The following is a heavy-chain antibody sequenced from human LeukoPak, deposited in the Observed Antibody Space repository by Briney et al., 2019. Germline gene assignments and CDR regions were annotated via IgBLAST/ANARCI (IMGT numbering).Heavy chain of an antibody. CDR2: IIPIFGTA. J-gene: IGHJ6*03. D-gene: IGHD2-15*01. Sequence: ASVKVSCEASGGTFSSYAISWVRQAPGQGLEWMGGIIPIFGTANYAQKFQGRVTITTDESTSTAYMELSSLRSEDTAVYYCARGSSEQAAPNEVDYYYYYMDVWGKGTTVTVSS. CDR3: ARGSSEQAAPNEVDYYYYYMDV. V-gene: IGHV1-69*05. CDR1: GGTFSSYA.